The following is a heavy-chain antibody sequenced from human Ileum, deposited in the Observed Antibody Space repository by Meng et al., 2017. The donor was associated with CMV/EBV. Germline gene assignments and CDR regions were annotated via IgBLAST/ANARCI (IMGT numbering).Heavy chain of an antibody. V-gene: IGHV3-20*04. Sequence: GGSLRLSCAASGFTFDDYGMSWVRQDPGKGLEWVSGINWNGISSGHADSVKGRFTISRDNAKNSLYLQMNGLRAEDTVLYYCVRVQLGGAFLRRGFDSWGQGTLVTVSS. CDR2: INWNGISS. CDR1: GFTFDDYG. D-gene: IGHD1-1*01. CDR3: VRVQLGGAFLRRGFDS. J-gene: IGHJ4*02.